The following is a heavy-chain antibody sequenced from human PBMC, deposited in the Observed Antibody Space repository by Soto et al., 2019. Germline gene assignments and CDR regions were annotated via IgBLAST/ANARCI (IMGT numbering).Heavy chain of an antibody. Sequence: SETLSLTCTVSGGSISTYYWSWIRQPPGKGLEWIGYIYYTGNTNYNPSLKGRVTISLHTSQNQFSLILNSVTAADTAVYYCARSDYYDTSGYYDYWGQGALVTVSS. CDR2: IYYTGNT. J-gene: IGHJ4*02. V-gene: IGHV4-59*01. D-gene: IGHD3-22*01. CDR1: GGSISTYY. CDR3: ARSDYYDTSGYYDY.